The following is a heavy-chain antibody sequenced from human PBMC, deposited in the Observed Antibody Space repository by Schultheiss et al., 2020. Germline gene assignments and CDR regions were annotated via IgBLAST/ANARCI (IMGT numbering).Heavy chain of an antibody. CDR3: ARDAYLARASSHLDY. CDR2: ISSGGGTI. Sequence: GGSLTLSCAASGFSFSYYEMNWVRQAPGKGLEWVSYISSGGGTIYYADSVKGRFTISRDNAKNSLFLQLNGLRVEDTAVYYCARDAYLARASSHLDYWGQGTLVTVSS. J-gene: IGHJ4*02. CDR1: GFSFSYYE. V-gene: IGHV3-48*03.